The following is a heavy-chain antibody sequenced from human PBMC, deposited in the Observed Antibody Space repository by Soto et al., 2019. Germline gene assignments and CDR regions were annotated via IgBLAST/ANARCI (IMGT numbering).Heavy chain of an antibody. D-gene: IGHD6-19*01. CDR2: TYYRSKWYN. V-gene: IGHV6-1*01. Sequence: SQTLSLTCAISGDSFSSNSAAWNWIRQSPSRGLEWLGRTYYRSKWYNDYAVSVKSRITINPDTSKNQFSLQLNSVTPEDAAVYYSAREDQWLVAYYFDYWGQGTLVTVSS. J-gene: IGHJ4*02. CDR3: AREDQWLVAYYFDY. CDR1: GDSFSSNSAA.